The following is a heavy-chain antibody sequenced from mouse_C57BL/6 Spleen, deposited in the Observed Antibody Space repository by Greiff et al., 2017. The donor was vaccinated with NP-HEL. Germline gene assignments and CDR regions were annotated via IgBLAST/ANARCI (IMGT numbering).Heavy chain of an antibody. Sequence: EVKLVESEGGLVQPGSSMKLSCTASGFTFSDYYMAWVRQVPEKGLEWVANINYDGSSTYYLDSLKSRFIISRDNAKNILYLQMSSLKSEDTATYYCARRYYDYDGYYFDYWGQGTTLTVSS. V-gene: IGHV5-16*02. CDR3: ARRYYDYDGYYFDY. D-gene: IGHD2-4*01. CDR2: INYDGSST. CDR1: GFTFSDYY. J-gene: IGHJ2*01.